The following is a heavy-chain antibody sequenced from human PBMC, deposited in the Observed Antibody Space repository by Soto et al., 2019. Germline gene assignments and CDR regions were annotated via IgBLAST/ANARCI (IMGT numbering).Heavy chain of an antibody. CDR1: GYTFTGYY. V-gene: IGHV1-2*04. D-gene: IGHD7-27*01. J-gene: IGHJ3*02. CDR3: ARGDWGRSPPRVLDI. Sequence: ASVKVSCKASGYTFTGYYMHWVRQAPGQGLEWMGWINPNSGGTNYAQKFQGWVTITRDTSISTAYKELSRLRSDDTAMNHSARGDWGRSPPRVLDIRGNGTSVTVS. CDR2: INPNSGGT.